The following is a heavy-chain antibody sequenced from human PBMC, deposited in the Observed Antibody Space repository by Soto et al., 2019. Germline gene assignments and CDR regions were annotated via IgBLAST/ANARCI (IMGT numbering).Heavy chain of an antibody. V-gene: IGHV3-64*01. CDR2: ISADGGSP. D-gene: IGHD2-21*01. CDR3: AARYCGTKRCFQFDY. Sequence: AGGSLRLSCAASGFAFNTYAMHWVRQAPGKGLEYVSAISADGGSPYYAKSFEGRFTISRDNSKNTLYLQMGSLRAEDMAVYYCAARYCGTKRCFQFDYWGQGALVTVSS. J-gene: IGHJ4*02. CDR1: GFAFNTYA.